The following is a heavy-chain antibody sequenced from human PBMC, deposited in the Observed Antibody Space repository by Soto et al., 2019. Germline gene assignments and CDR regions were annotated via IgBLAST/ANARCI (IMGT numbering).Heavy chain of an antibody. CDR3: ARYGMATFDY. J-gene: IGHJ4*02. D-gene: IGHD5-12*01. CDR1: GFTFSSYG. V-gene: IGHV3-33*01. CDR2: IWYDGSNK. Sequence: QVQLVESGGGVVQPGRSLRLSCAASGFTFSSYGMHWVRQAPGKGLEWVAVIWYDGSNKYYADSVKCRFTISRDNSKNKLYLPMNRMRAEDTAGDYCARYGMATFDYWGQGTLVTVSS.